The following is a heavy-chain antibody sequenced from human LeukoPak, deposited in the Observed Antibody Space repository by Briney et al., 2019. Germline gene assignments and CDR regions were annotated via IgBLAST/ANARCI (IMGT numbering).Heavy chain of an antibody. CDR1: GVSISNYY. D-gene: IGHD3-22*01. CDR3: ARGVSSGYYSVYYFDY. J-gene: IGHJ4*02. Sequence: SETLSLTCTVSGVSISNYYWSWIRQTAAKGLEWIGRIYSSGSTNYNTSLKSRVTISVEKSKNQFSLKLTSVTAADTAVYYCARGVSSGYYSVYYFDYWGQGTLVTVSS. CDR2: IYSSGST. V-gene: IGHV4-4*07.